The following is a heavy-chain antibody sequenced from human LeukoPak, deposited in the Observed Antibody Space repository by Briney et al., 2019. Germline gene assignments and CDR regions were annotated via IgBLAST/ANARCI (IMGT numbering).Heavy chain of an antibody. Sequence: SXTCXXSGGSXSSSSYYWGWIRQPPGTGLEWVGSIYYSGSTYYNPSLKSRVTISVDTSKNQFSLKLSSVTAADTAVYYCARPRRSAVVAEAFDIWGQGTMVTVSS. J-gene: IGHJ3*02. CDR2: IYYSGST. CDR3: ARPRRSAVVAEAFDI. D-gene: IGHD2-2*01. V-gene: IGHV4-39*01. CDR1: GGSXSSSSYY.